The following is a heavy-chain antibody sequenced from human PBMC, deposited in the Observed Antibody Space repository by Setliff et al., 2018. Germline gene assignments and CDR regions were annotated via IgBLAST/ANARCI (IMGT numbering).Heavy chain of an antibody. CDR2: INHRGST. V-gene: IGHV4-34*01. CDR3: ARDPGFHSGTWCLGD. CDR1: GDSFSDYY. J-gene: IGHJ4*02. D-gene: IGHD2-8*01. Sequence: SETLSLTCAVYGDSFSDYYWSWIRQPPGKGLEWIEEINHRGSTDYSPSLRSRLAISLDTSGNRFSLNLTSVTAADTAVYYCARDPGFHSGTWCLGDWGQGTQVTVSS.